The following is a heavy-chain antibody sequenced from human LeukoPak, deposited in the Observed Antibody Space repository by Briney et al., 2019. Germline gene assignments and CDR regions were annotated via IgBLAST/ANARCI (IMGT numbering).Heavy chain of an antibody. Sequence: SETLSLTCAVYGGSFSGYYWSWIRQPPGKGLEWIGEINHSGSTNYNPSLKSRVTISVDTSKNQFSLKLSSVTAADTAVYYCARGKALRFLEWFHVDVWGQGTTVTVSS. CDR1: GGSFSGYY. D-gene: IGHD3-3*01. CDR3: ARGKALRFLEWFHVDV. CDR2: INHSGST. J-gene: IGHJ6*02. V-gene: IGHV4-34*01.